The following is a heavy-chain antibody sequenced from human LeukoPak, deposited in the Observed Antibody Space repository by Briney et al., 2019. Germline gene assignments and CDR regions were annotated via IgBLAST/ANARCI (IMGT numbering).Heavy chain of an antibody. J-gene: IGHJ5*02. CDR1: GFTFSSYA. D-gene: IGHD2-8*01. CDR3: AKDGIGYCTNGVCRYNWFDP. CDR2: ISGSGGST. V-gene: IGHV3-23*01. Sequence: QPGGSLRLSCAASGFTFSSYAMSCVRQAPGKGLEWVSAISGSGGSTYYADSVKGRFTISRDNSKNTLYLQMNSLRAEDTAVYYCAKDGIGYCTNGVCRYNWFDPWGQGTLVTVSS.